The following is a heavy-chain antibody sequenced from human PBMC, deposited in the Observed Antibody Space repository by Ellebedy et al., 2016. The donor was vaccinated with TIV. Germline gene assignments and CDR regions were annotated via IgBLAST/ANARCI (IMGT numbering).Heavy chain of an antibody. V-gene: IGHV4-4*02. J-gene: IGHJ4*02. CDR2: IYYSGRV. CDR1: GGSISSNNW. D-gene: IGHD5-18*01. CDR3: ARVSMVTLFDY. Sequence: SQTLSLTCGVSGGSISSNNWWSWVRQPPGKGLEWIGYIYYSGRVDYNPSLKSRVTISVDTSKNQFSLRLSSVTAADTAVYYCARVSMVTLFDYWGQGTLVTVSS.